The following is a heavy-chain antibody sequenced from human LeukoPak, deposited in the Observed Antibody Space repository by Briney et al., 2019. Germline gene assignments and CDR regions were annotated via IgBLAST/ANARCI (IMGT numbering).Heavy chain of an antibody. CDR2: IYHSGST. V-gene: IGHV4-59*12. J-gene: IGHJ4*02. CDR1: GGSISSYY. Sequence: PSETLSLTCTVSGGSISSYYWSWIRQPPGKGLEWIGYIYHSGSTYYNPSLKSRVTISVDRSKNQFSLKLSSVTAADTAVYYCARTRYSSSPGYFDYWGQGTLVTVSS. D-gene: IGHD6-6*01. CDR3: ARTRYSSSPGYFDY.